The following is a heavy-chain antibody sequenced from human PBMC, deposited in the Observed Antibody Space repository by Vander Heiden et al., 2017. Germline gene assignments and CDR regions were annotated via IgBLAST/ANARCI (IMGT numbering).Heavy chain of an antibody. CDR1: GGTFSSYA. D-gene: IGHD2-2*02. CDR2: IIPIFGTA. J-gene: IGHJ6*02. Sequence: QVQLVQSGAEVKKPGSSVKVSCKASGGTFSSYAISWVRQAPGQGLEWMGGIIPIFGTANYAQKFQGRVTITADESTSTAYMELSSLRSEDTAVYYCARGGGYCSSTSCYKHYYYYYGMDVWGQGTTVTVSS. V-gene: IGHV1-69*01. CDR3: ARGGGYCSSTSCYKHYYYYYGMDV.